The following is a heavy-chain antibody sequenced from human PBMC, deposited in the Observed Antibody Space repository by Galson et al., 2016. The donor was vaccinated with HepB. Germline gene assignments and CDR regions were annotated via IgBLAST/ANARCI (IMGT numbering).Heavy chain of an antibody. CDR2: ISGSGDRT. CDR1: GFSFSTYP. V-gene: IGHV3-23*01. D-gene: IGHD4-17*01. CDR3: AKVLSVTRDYWYGMDV. Sequence: SLRLSCAASGFSFSTYPMTWVRQAPGKGLEGVSSISGSGDRTYYADSVKGRFTISRDNAKNMLYLQMDNLGVEDTAVFYCAKVLSVTRDYWYGMDVWGRGTTVTV. J-gene: IGHJ6*04.